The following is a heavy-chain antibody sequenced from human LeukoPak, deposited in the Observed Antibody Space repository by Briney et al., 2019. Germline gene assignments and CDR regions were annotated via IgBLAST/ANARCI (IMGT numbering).Heavy chain of an antibody. Sequence: GGSLRLSCVASGFTFSNYAMSWVRQAPGKGLELVSGIYGSDDKTVYGDAVKGRFAISRDNSKNTLYLQMNSLRADDTAVYYCAKTQGYYDAWGQGALVTVSS. CDR1: GFTFSNYA. J-gene: IGHJ5*02. V-gene: IGHV3-23*01. D-gene: IGHD2-15*01. CDR3: AKTQGYYDA. CDR2: IYGSDDKT.